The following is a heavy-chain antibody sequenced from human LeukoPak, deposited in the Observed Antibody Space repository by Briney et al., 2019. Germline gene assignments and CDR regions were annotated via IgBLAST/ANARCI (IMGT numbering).Heavy chain of an antibody. CDR2: IYYSGST. CDR1: GGSISSYY. Sequence: SETLSLTCTVSGGSISSYYWSWIRQPPGKGLEWIRYIYYSGSTNYNPSLKSRVTISVDTSKNQFSLKLSSVTAADTAVYYCASGQYYDSSGYPPAEYFQHWGQGTLVTVSS. CDR3: ASGQYYDSSGYPPAEYFQH. J-gene: IGHJ1*01. D-gene: IGHD3-22*01. V-gene: IGHV4-59*01.